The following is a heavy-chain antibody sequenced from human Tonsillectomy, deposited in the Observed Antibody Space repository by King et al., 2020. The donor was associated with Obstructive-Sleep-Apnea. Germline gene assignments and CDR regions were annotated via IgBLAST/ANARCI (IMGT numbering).Heavy chain of an antibody. D-gene: IGHD6-13*01. J-gene: IGHJ6*02. CDR1: GFTFSSYS. CDR2: ISSSSSYI. V-gene: IGHV3-21*01. CDR3: ARGGAGIAAAGPLYYYGMDV. Sequence: VQLVESGGGLVKPGGSLRLSCAASGFTFSSYSMNWVRQAPGKGLEWVSSISSSSSYIYYAYSVKGRFTISRDNAKNSLYLQMNRLRAEDTAVYYCARGGAGIAAAGPLYYYGMDVWGQGTTVTVSS.